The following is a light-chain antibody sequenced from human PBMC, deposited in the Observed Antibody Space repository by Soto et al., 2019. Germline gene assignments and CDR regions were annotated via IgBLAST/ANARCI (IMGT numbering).Light chain of an antibody. CDR3: SSYTSSNTLV. J-gene: IGLJ2*01. CDR1: SSDVGAYNH. CDR2: EVS. Sequence: QSALTQPAFVSGSPGQSITISCTGTSSDVGAYNHVSWYQQHPGKAPKVMIFEVSDRPSGVSNRFSGSKSANTASLTISGLQAEDEADYYCSSYTSSNTLVFGGGTKLTVL. V-gene: IGLV2-14*01.